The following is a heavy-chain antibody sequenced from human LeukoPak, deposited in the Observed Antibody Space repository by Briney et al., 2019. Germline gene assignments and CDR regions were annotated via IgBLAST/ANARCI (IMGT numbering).Heavy chain of an antibody. CDR2: ISYDGSNK. CDR1: GFTFSAYS. CDR3: ARPARTDYADY. V-gene: IGHV3-30*03. D-gene: IGHD1-14*01. J-gene: IGHJ4*02. Sequence: SGGSLRLSCAVSGFTFSAYSMNWVRQAPGKGLEWVAVISYDGSNKYYADSVKGRFTISRDNSKNTLFLQMNSLRAEDTAVYYCARPARTDYADYWGQGALVTASS.